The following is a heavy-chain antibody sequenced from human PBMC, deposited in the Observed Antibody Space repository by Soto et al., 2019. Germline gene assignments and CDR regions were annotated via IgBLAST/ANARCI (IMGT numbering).Heavy chain of an antibody. CDR1: GYTFTSYD. CDR3: ARGLNYTFWSGYSPNWFDP. Sequence: ASVKVSCKASGYTFTSYDINWVRQATGQGLEWMGWMNPNSGNTGYAQKFQGRVTMTRNTSISTAYMELSSLRSEDTAVYYCARGLNYTFWSGYSPNWFDPWGQGTLVTVSS. CDR2: MNPNSGNT. V-gene: IGHV1-8*01. D-gene: IGHD3-3*01. J-gene: IGHJ5*02.